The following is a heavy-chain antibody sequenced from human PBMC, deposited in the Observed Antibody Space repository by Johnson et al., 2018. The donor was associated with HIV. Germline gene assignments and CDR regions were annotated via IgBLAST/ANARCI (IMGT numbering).Heavy chain of an antibody. D-gene: IGHD6-13*01. CDR2: IQSDGKIK. V-gene: IGHV3-30*02. J-gene: IGHJ3*02. Sequence: VQLVESGGGVVQPGGSLTLSCAASGFTFSNYGMHWVRQAPGKGLEWVAFIQSDGKIKFYADSVKGRFTISRDNSKNSFYIQMNSLRAEDTAVYYCAKDVDSSRWWRAFDMWGQGTMVSVSS. CDR3: AKDVDSSRWWRAFDM. CDR1: GFTFSNYG.